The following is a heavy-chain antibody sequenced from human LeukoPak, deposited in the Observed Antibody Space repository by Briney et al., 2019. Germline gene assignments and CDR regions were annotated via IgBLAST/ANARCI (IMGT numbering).Heavy chain of an antibody. Sequence: SETLSLTCTVSGASIGSTTYYWDRFRQPPGKGLEWIGNIYDGGSTHHNPSLKSRLTMSVDTSKNHFSLRLNSVTAADTAIYYCATHRRPGSGGYENAFEIWGQGTMVTVSS. J-gene: IGHJ3*02. V-gene: IGHV4-39*01. D-gene: IGHD5-12*01. CDR3: ATHRRPGSGGYENAFEI. CDR1: GASIGSTTYY. CDR2: IYDGGST.